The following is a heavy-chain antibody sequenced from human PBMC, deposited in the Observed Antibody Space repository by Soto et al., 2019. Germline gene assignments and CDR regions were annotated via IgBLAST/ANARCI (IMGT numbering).Heavy chain of an antibody. D-gene: IGHD3-16*01. V-gene: IGHV1-3*01. CDR1: GYIFTAYS. J-gene: IGHJ6*02. Sequence: QVHLVQSGPEVRKPGASVRVSCEASGYIFTAYSIHWIRQAPGQGLEWMGWINAGNGNTKYSQKFQGRLIITKDTSATTVYMDLSGLRSEDTAIYFCARDFWGAIGHYGVDGWDQGTTVSVSS. CDR3: ARDFWGAIGHYGVDG. CDR2: INAGNGNT.